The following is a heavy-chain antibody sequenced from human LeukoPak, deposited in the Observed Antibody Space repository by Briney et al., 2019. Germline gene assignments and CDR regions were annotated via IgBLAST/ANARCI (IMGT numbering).Heavy chain of an antibody. V-gene: IGHV3-7*03. J-gene: IGHJ4*02. CDR2: IKQDGSET. CDR3: ARGVTSAWYLRYYFEY. Sequence: GGSLRLSCAASGFIFGSYWMSWVRQVPGKGLEWVANIKQDGSETYYVDSVEGRFTISRDNAKNSLFLQMNSLRADDTALYYCARGVTSAWYLRYYFEYWGQGVLVTVSS. D-gene: IGHD6-13*01. CDR1: GFIFGSYW.